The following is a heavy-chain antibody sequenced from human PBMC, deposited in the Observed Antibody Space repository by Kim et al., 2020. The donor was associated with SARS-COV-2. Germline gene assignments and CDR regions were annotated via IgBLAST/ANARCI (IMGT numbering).Heavy chain of an antibody. D-gene: IGHD1-1*01. CDR2: ISWSSEYI. V-gene: IGHV3-21*01. J-gene: IGHJ4*02. CDR3: ATAHGIGNYYFDY. CDR1: GFTFSSYC. Sequence: GGSLRLSCSVSGFTFSSYCMNWVRQAPGKGLEWVSSISWSSEYIYYADSVKGRFTISRDNAKNSLYLQMNSLRADDMAVYYCATAHGIGNYYFDYWGQGT.